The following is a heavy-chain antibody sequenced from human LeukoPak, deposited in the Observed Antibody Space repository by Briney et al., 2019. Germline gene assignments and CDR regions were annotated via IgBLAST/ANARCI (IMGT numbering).Heavy chain of an antibody. CDR3: ARGSVVVPAATAFDP. Sequence: SETLSLTCTVSGGSISSYYWSWIRQPPGKGLEWIGYIYYSGSTNYNPSLKSRVTISVDTFKNQFSLKLSSVTAADTAVYYCARGSVVVPAATAFDPWGQGTLVTVSS. CDR1: GGSISSYY. J-gene: IGHJ5*02. V-gene: IGHV4-59*01. CDR2: IYYSGST. D-gene: IGHD2-2*01.